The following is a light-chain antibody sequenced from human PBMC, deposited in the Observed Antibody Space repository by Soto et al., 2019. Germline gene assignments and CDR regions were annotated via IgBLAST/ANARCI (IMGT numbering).Light chain of an antibody. CDR1: RSDVGGYTY. CDR3: SSYTTSNTRQLV. V-gene: IGLV2-14*01. J-gene: IGLJ1*01. Sequence: QSALTQPASVSGSPGQSITISCTGTRSDVGGYTYVSLYQQHPGKATNFMIYDVSNRTSGVSNRFSGSKYGNTASLTNSGLQADVESDYYCSSYTTSNTRQLVFGTGTMMTFL. CDR2: DVS.